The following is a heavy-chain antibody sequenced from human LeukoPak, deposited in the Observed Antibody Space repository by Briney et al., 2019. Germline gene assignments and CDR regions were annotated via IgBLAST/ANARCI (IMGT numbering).Heavy chain of an antibody. J-gene: IGHJ4*02. CDR3: APDRPYCGGDCYPGNLQASSLFDY. V-gene: IGHV4-39*07. CDR1: GGSISSSSYY. CDR2: INHSGST. D-gene: IGHD2-21*02. Sequence: PSETLSLTCTVSGGSISSSSYYWSWIRQPPGKGLEWIGEINHSGSTSYNPSLKSRVTISVDTSKNQFSLKLSSVTAADTAVYYCAPDRPYCGGDCYPGNLQASSLFDYWGQGTLVTVSS.